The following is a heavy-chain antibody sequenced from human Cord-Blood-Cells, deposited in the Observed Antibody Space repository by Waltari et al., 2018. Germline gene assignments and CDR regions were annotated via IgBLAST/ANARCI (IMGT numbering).Heavy chain of an antibody. J-gene: IGHJ5*02. Sequence: QVQLQQWGAGLLKPSEPLSLTCDVYGGSFSGYYWSWIRPPPGKGLAWIGKINHSGRTNYNPSLKMRGTISVDTCQNQLSLKLSSVTAADTAVYYCADLNYYDSSGYYWVEPWGQGTLVTVSS. CDR1: GGSFSGYY. V-gene: IGHV4-34*01. CDR2: INHSGRT. CDR3: ADLNYYDSSGYYWVEP. D-gene: IGHD3-22*01.